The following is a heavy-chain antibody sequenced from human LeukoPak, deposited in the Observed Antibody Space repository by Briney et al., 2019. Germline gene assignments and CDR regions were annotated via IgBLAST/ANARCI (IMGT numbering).Heavy chain of an antibody. CDR3: ARDLSLDGYNTPPPI. J-gene: IGHJ4*02. V-gene: IGHV3-23*01. CDR2: ISPAGGTT. CDR1: GFTFSSEA. Sequence: PGGSLRLSCAVSGFTFSSEAMGWVRQLPGGGLEWVSTISPAGGTTYYAESMKGRFTISRDNSKNTLYLQMNSLRAEDTAVYYCARDLSLDGYNTPPPIWGQGTLVTVSS. D-gene: IGHD5-24*01.